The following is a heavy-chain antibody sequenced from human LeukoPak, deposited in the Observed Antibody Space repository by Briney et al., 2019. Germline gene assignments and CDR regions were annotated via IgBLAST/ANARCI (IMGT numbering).Heavy chain of an antibody. D-gene: IGHD3-22*01. J-gene: IGHJ3*02. CDR3: ARHSDYYDSSGFTHDAFDI. CDR2: IYYSGST. V-gene: IGHV4-59*08. CDR1: GGSLSSYY. Sequence: SETLSLTCTVSGGSLSSYYWSWIRQPPGKGLEWIGYIYYSGSTNYNPSLKSRVTISVDTSKNQFSLKLSSVTAADTAVYYCARHSDYYDSSGFTHDAFDIWGQGTMVTVSS.